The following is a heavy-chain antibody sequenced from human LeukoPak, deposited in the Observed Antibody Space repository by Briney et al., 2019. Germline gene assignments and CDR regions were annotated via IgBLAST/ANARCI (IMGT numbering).Heavy chain of an antibody. CDR2: ISVYNGNT. CDR1: GYTFTSYG. V-gene: IGHV1-18*01. Sequence: GASVKVSCKASGYTFTSYGISWVRQAPAQGLELMGWISVYNGNTNYAQKLQGRVTMTTDTSTSTAYMELRSLRSDDTAVYYCARDGRVAAAGTADWFDPWGQGTLVTVSS. CDR3: ARDGRVAAAGTADWFDP. J-gene: IGHJ5*02. D-gene: IGHD6-13*01.